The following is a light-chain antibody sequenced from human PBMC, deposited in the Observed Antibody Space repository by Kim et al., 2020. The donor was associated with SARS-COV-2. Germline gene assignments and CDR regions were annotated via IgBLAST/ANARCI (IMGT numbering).Light chain of an antibody. V-gene: IGKV1-12*01. J-gene: IGKJ4*01. CDR1: QDINKW. CDR3: QQANNFPLT. Sequence: DIQMTQSPSSVSASVGDRVTITCRASQDINKWLVWYQQKPGRAPKLLIYSASSLQSGVPSRFSGSGSGTEFTLTISSLQPEDFAIYYCQQANNFPLTFGGETKVDIK. CDR2: SAS.